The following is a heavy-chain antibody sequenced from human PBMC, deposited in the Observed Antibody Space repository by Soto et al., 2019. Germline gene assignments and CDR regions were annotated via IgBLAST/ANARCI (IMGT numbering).Heavy chain of an antibody. Sequence: GRSLRLSCAASGFTFSSYGMNWVRQAPGKGLEWVAVISYDENNKYYADSVKGRFTISRDNSKNTLYLQMNSLRAEDTDVDYWAKVLTGDLDYWGQGTLVTVSS. CDR1: GFTFSSYG. CDR3: AKVLTGDLDY. CDR2: ISYDENNK. D-gene: IGHD7-27*01. J-gene: IGHJ4*02. V-gene: IGHV3-30*18.